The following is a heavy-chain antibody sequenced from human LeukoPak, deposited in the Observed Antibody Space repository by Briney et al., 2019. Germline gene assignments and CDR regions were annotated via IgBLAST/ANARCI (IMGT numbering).Heavy chain of an antibody. V-gene: IGHV4-30-4*01. Sequence: SETLSLTCTASGDSISSGAYYWSWIRQPPGKGLEWIGYIYYSGSAYYSPSLKSRVIISLDTSKNQFSLKLNSVTAADTAVYFCAREATMVRGISWFDPWGQGTLVTVSS. CDR2: IYYSGSA. CDR1: GDSISSGAYY. J-gene: IGHJ5*02. D-gene: IGHD3-10*01. CDR3: AREATMVRGISWFDP.